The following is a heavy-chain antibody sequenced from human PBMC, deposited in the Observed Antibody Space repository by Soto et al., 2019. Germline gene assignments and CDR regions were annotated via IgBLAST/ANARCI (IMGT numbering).Heavy chain of an antibody. D-gene: IGHD4-17*01. CDR1: GGSFSGYY. J-gene: IGHJ4*02. V-gene: IGHV4-34*01. CDR2: INHSGST. CDR3: ASPDYGDVDD. Sequence: SETLSLTCAVYGGSFSGYYWSWIRQPPGKGLEWIGEINHSGSTNYNPSLKSRVTISVDTSKNQFSLKLSSVTAADTAVYYCASPDYGDVDDWGQGTLVTVSS.